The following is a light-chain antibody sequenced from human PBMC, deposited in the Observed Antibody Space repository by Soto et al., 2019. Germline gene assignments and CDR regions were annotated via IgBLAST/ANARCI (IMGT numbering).Light chain of an antibody. Sequence: QSALTHPASGSGSPGPSLTISCTGTSSDVGGYNYVSWYQQHPGKAPKLMIYDVSNRPSGVSNRFSGSKSGNTASLTISGLQAEDEADYYCSSYTSSSTVFGTGTKVT. CDR1: SSDVGGYNY. CDR2: DVS. CDR3: SSYTSSSTV. V-gene: IGLV2-14*01. J-gene: IGLJ1*01.